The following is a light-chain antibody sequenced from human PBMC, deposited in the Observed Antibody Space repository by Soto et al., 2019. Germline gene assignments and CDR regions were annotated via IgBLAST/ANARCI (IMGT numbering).Light chain of an antibody. CDR2: GAS. V-gene: IGKV3-15*01. CDR3: QHYNDWPPWT. Sequence: EVVMTQSPATLSVSPGERATLSCRASQSVSRDVAWYQQKPGQAPRLLVYGASTRDTGIPARFSCSGSGTEFTLTISSLQSEDFAIYYCQHYNDWPPWTFGQGTKVEIK. CDR1: QSVSRD. J-gene: IGKJ1*01.